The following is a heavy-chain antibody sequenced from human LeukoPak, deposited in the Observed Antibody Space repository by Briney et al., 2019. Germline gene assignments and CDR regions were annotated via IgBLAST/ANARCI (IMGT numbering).Heavy chain of an antibody. V-gene: IGHV4-59*08. CDR2: KFYSGST. J-gene: IGHJ3*01. D-gene: IGHD3-22*01. CDR3: ARRPAYDSSGFDV. Sequence: PSETLSLTCTVSGGSISTYYWSWLRQPPGKGLEWIAYKFYSGSTNYNPSLKSRVTVSVDTSKNQFSLKLNSVTAADTAVYYCARRPAYDSSGFDVWGQGTMVTVSS. CDR1: GGSISTYY.